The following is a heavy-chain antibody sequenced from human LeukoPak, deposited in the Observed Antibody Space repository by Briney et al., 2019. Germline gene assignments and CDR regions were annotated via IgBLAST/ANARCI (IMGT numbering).Heavy chain of an antibody. Sequence: PGGSLRLSCAASGFTFSSYAMHWVRQAPGKGLEWVAVISYDGSNKYYADSVKGRFTISRDNAKNSLYLQMNSLRAEDTAVYYCARDGGSVTGTRGDAFDIWGQGTMVTVSS. CDR3: ARDGGSVTGTRGDAFDI. J-gene: IGHJ3*02. CDR2: ISYDGSNK. D-gene: IGHD1-20*01. CDR1: GFTFSSYA. V-gene: IGHV3-30-3*01.